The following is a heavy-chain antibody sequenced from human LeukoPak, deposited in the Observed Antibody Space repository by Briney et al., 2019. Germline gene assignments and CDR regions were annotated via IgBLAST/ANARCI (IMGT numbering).Heavy chain of an antibody. CDR2: MNTNSGNS. CDR1: GYTFTDSY. Sequence: ASVKVSCKASGYTFTDSYMHWVRQAPGQGLEWMGWMNTNSGNSAYPQKFQGRVTMTRNTATGTAYMELRSLRSEDTAVYYCARGSVSEDCSGGSCYTVDCWGQGTLVTVSA. J-gene: IGHJ4*02. CDR3: ARGSVSEDCSGGSCYTVDC. V-gene: IGHV1-8*02. D-gene: IGHD2-15*01.